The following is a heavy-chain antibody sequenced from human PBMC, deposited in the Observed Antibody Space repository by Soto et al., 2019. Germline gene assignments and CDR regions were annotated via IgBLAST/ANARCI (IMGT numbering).Heavy chain of an antibody. Sequence: ASVKVSCKASGYTFTSYGISWVRQAPGQRLEWMGWISAYNGNTNYAQKLQGRVTMTTDTSTSTAYMELRSLRSDDTAVYYCARDNWRTVTTLRYYYYYYGMDVWGQGATVTVSS. J-gene: IGHJ6*02. CDR2: ISAYNGNT. D-gene: IGHD4-17*01. V-gene: IGHV1-18*04. CDR1: GYTFTSYG. CDR3: ARDNWRTVTTLRYYYYYYGMDV.